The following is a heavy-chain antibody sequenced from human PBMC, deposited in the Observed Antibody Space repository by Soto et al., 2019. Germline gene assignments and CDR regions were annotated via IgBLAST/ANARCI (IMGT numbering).Heavy chain of an antibody. V-gene: IGHV1-24*01. D-gene: IGHD3-3*01. J-gene: IGHJ4*02. Sequence: ASVKVSCKVSGYTLTELSMHWVRQAPGKGLERMGGFDPEDGETIYAQKFQGRVTMTEDTSTDTAYMELSSLRSEDTAVYYCATLRSITIFGVVIIPYYFDYWGQGTLVTVSS. CDR3: ATLRSITIFGVVIIPYYFDY. CDR2: FDPEDGET. CDR1: GYTLTELS.